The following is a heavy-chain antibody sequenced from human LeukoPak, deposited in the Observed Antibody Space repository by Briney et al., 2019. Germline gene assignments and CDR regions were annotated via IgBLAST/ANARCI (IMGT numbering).Heavy chain of an antibody. Sequence: SGPTLVNPTQTLTLTCTFSGFSLSTSGVAVGWIRRPPGKALEWLALIYWDDDKRYSPSLKSRLTITKDTSKNQVVLTMTNMDPVDTATYYCAHRRGGYYDSSGYQPFYFDYWGQGTPVTVSS. D-gene: IGHD3-22*01. J-gene: IGHJ4*02. CDR1: GFSLSTSGVA. CDR3: AHRRGGYYDSSGYQPFYFDY. V-gene: IGHV2-5*02. CDR2: IYWDDDK.